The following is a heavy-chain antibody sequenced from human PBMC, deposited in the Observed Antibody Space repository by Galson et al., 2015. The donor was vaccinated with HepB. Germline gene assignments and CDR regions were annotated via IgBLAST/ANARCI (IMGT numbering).Heavy chain of an antibody. J-gene: IGHJ4*02. V-gene: IGHV3-9*01. D-gene: IGHD4-17*01. Sequence: SLRLSCAASGFTFDDYAMHWVRQAPGKGLEWVSGISWNSGSIGYADSVKGRFTISRDNAKNSLYLQMNSLRAEDTALYYCAKDKGDYALYCFDYWGQGTLVTVSS. CDR3: AKDKGDYALYCFDY. CDR1: GFTFDDYA. CDR2: ISWNSGSI.